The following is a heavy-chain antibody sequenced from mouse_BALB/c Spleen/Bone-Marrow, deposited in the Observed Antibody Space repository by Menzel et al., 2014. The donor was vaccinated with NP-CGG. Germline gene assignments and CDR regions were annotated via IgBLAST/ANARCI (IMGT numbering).Heavy chain of an antibody. Sequence: EVKLVESGPSLVKPSQTLSLTCSVTGDSITSGYWNWIRKFPGNKLEYMGYISYSGNTYYNPSLKSRISITRDTSKNQYCLQLNSVATEDTATYYCATYDGYCFDYWGQGTPLTVSS. CDR2: ISYSGNT. D-gene: IGHD2-3*01. V-gene: IGHV3-8*02. CDR1: GDSITSGY. J-gene: IGHJ2*01. CDR3: ATYDGYCFDY.